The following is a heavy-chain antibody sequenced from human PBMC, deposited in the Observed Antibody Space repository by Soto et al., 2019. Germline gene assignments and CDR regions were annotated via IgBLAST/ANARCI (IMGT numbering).Heavy chain of an antibody. CDR2: AYHSGST. D-gene: IGHD3-10*01. Sequence: QLQLQESGPGLVRPSGTLSLTCAVSGGFTSTNNWWSWVRQPPGKGLEWIGDAYHSGSTEYNPSLKSRVSISVDKSKNQIALKLTSATAADTAVYYCARSPPSSYYGGSGTFDYWGQGILITVSS. V-gene: IGHV4-4*02. CDR1: GGFTSTNNW. CDR3: ARSPPSSYYGGSGTFDY. J-gene: IGHJ4*02.